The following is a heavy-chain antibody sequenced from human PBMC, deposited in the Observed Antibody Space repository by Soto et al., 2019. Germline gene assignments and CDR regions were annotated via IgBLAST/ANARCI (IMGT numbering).Heavy chain of an antibody. D-gene: IGHD3-9*01. CDR1: GGSISSYY. CDR3: ARDGCRYYGILTGYYQGLPSDAFDI. CDR2: IYYSGRT. J-gene: IGHJ3*02. V-gene: IGHV4-59*01. Sequence: SETLSLTCTVSGGSISSYYWSWIRQPPGKGLEWIGYIYYSGRTNYNPSLKSRVTISVDTSKNQFSLKLSSVTAADTAVYYCARDGCRYYGILTGYYQGLPSDAFDIWGQGTMVTVS.